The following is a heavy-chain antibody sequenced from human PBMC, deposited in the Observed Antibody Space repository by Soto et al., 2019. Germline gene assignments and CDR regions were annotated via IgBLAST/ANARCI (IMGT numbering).Heavy chain of an antibody. CDR1: GFTLRSSA. D-gene: IGHD6-13*01. Sequence: QQQLVESGGGVVQPGRSLRLSCTSSGFTLRSSAIHWVRQAPGKGLEAVAFTWHDGGTKYYADSVKGRFTLSRDNSKNTVSVEMNSLRDDDSAVYYCARRAAADVLSVAFDMWGHGTMVIVSS. CDR2: TWHDGGTK. CDR3: ARRAAADVLSVAFDM. J-gene: IGHJ3*02. V-gene: IGHV3-30-3*02.